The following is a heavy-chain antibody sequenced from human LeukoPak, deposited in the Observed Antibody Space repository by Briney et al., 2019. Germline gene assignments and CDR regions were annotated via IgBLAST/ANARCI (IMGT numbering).Heavy chain of an antibody. Sequence: GGSLRLSCAASGFTFSSYGMHWVRQAPGKGLEWVAFIRYDGSNKYYADSVKGRFTISRDNSKNTLYLQMNSLRAEDTAVYYCAKDQNYYYGSGSPSGYFDYWGQGTLVTVSS. D-gene: IGHD3-10*01. CDR1: GFTFSSYG. CDR3: AKDQNYYYGSGSPSGYFDY. J-gene: IGHJ4*02. CDR2: IRYDGSNK. V-gene: IGHV3-30*02.